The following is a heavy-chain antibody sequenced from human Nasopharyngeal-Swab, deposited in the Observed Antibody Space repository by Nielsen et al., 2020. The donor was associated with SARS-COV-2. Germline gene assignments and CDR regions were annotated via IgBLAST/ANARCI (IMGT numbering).Heavy chain of an antibody. CDR2: IYSGGSST. CDR1: GFTFSSYA. V-gene: IGHV3-23*03. D-gene: IGHD5-18*01. Sequence: GGSLRLSCAASGFTFSSYAMSWVRQAPGKGLEWVSVIYSGGSSTYYADSVKGRFTISRDNSKNTLYLQMNSLRAEDTAVYYCAKNSYGFVYYFDYWGQGTLVTVSS. CDR3: AKNSYGFVYYFDY. J-gene: IGHJ4*02.